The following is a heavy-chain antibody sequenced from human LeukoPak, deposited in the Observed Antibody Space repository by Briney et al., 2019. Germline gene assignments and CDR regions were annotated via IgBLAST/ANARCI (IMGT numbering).Heavy chain of an antibody. CDR2: IYYSGST. CDR3: ARMGGAGFDY. V-gene: IGHV4-59*08. Sequence: SETVSLICAVYGGSFSGYYWSWIRQPPGKGLEWIGYIYYSGSTNYNPSLKSRVTISVDTSKNQFSLKLSSVTAADTAVYYCARMGGAGFDYWGQGTLVTVSS. J-gene: IGHJ4*02. CDR1: GGSFSGYY. D-gene: IGHD1-26*01.